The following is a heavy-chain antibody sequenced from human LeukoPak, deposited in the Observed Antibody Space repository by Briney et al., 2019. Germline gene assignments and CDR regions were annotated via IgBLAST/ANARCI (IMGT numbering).Heavy chain of an antibody. CDR3: AVLSYSSAFDY. CDR1: GYTFTSYG. J-gene: IGHJ4*02. Sequence: ASVKVSCKASGYTFTSYGISWVRQAPGQGLEWMGWISAYNGNTNYAQKFQGRVTMTEDTSTDTAYMELSSLRSEDTAVYYCAVLSYSSAFDYWGQGTLVTVSS. V-gene: IGHV1-18*01. D-gene: IGHD6-19*01. CDR2: ISAYNGNT.